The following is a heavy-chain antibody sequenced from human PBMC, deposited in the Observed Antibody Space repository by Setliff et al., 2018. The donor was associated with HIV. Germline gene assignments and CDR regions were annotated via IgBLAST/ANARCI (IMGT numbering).Heavy chain of an antibody. D-gene: IGHD3-22*01. Sequence: KASETLSLTCAATGVAISGSTYCWAWIRQSPGRGLQWIGSVHYTGSSYRNPSLKSRLTISIDTSKNQFSLKLSSVTAADTAVYYCAAGLHYYDSTGCPLTFDYWGQGALVTVSS. CDR3: AAGLHYYDSTGCPLTFDY. V-gene: IGHV4-39*01. CDR1: GVAISGSTYC. J-gene: IGHJ4*02. CDR2: VHYTGSS.